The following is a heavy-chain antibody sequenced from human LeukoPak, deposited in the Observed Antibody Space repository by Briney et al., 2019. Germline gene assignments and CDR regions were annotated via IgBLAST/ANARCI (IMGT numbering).Heavy chain of an antibody. CDR1: GFTFSSYS. CDR2: ISSSSSHI. CDR3: ARQMVRGVIRGFDY. J-gene: IGHJ4*02. Sequence: PGGSLRLSCAASGFTFSSYSMNWVRQAPGKGLEWVSSISSSSSHIYYADSVKGRFTISRDNAKNSLYLQMNSLRAEVTAVYYCARQMVRGVIRGFDYWGQGTLVTVSS. D-gene: IGHD3-10*01. V-gene: IGHV3-21*01.